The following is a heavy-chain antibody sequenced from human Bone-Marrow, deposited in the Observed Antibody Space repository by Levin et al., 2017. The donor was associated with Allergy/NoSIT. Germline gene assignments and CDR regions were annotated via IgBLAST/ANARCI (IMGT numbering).Heavy chain of an antibody. V-gene: IGHV1-58*01. D-gene: IGHD5-18*01. Sequence: SVKVSCKASGFTFATAAVQWVRQARGRRLEWMGWIVGGSGNAYYAQKFRERVTFTRDMSTGTAYMELRSVRSEDSAVFYCAAAPLVNTTTSNYYDYGMDVWGQGTAVTVSS. CDR3: AAAPLVNTTTSNYYDYGMDV. CDR1: GFTFATAA. CDR2: IVGGSGNA. J-gene: IGHJ6*02.